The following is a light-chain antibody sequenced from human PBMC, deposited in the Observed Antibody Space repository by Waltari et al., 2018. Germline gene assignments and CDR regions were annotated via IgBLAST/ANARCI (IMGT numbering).Light chain of an antibody. J-gene: IGKJ1*01. CDR2: GAS. Sequence: IVLPQSPGTLSLSPGERATLSCRASQSVSSSYLACYQQKPGQAPRLLIYGASSRATGIPDRFSGSGSGTDFTLTISRLEPEDFAVYYCQQYGSSPWTFGQGTKVEIK. CDR1: QSVSSSY. CDR3: QQYGSSPWT. V-gene: IGKV3-20*01.